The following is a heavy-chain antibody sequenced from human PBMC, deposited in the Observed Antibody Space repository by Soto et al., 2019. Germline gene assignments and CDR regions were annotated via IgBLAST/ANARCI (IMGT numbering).Heavy chain of an antibody. J-gene: IGHJ4*02. Sequence: SETLSLTCAVYGGSFSGYYWSWIRQPPGKGLEWIGEINHSGSTNYNPSLKSRVTISVDTSKNQFSLKLSSVTAADTAVYYCARRYYDSSGYYGPLYYWGQGTLVTVPQ. CDR2: INHSGST. V-gene: IGHV4-34*01. CDR3: ARRYYDSSGYYGPLYY. CDR1: GGSFSGYY. D-gene: IGHD3-22*01.